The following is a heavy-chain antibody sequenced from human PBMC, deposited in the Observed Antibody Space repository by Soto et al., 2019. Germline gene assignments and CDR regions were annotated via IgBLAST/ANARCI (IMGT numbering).Heavy chain of an antibody. CDR3: AGLGYSSGWSIMS. V-gene: IGHV1-8*01. CDR1: GYTIPSYD. Sequence: ASVQVSRQASGYTIPSYDINWVRQATGQGLEWMGWMNPNSGNTGYAQKFQGRVTMTRNTSISTAYMELSSLRSEDTAVYYCAGLGYSSGWSIMSWGQGTLVTVSS. J-gene: IGHJ4*02. CDR2: MNPNSGNT. D-gene: IGHD6-19*01.